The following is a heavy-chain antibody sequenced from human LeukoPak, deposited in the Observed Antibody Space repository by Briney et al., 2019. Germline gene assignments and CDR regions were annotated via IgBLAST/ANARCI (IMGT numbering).Heavy chain of an antibody. D-gene: IGHD3-9*01. CDR2: ISTTGSTI. Sequence: GGSLRLSGVDSGFTFSGFDMNWVRQAPGKGLEWLSYISTTGSTIYYADSVKGRFSISRDNAKNSLFLQMNSLRDEDTAVYYCARVRPNFDNFGMDVWGQGTTVTVSS. V-gene: IGHV3-48*02. CDR3: ARVRPNFDNFGMDV. CDR1: GFTFSGFD. J-gene: IGHJ6*02.